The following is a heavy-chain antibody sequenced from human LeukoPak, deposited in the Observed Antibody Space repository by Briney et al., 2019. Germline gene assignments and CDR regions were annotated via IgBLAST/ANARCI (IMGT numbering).Heavy chain of an antibody. CDR2: INLSGST. Sequence: SETLSLTCAVYGGSFSGYYWSWIRQPPGKGLEWIGEINLSGSTNCNPSLKSRVTISVDTSKNQFSLKLSSVTAADTAVYYCAREVSTPVAFDIWGQGTMVTVSS. CDR3: AREVSTPVAFDI. J-gene: IGHJ3*02. V-gene: IGHV4-34*01. CDR1: GGSFSGYY. D-gene: IGHD2/OR15-2a*01.